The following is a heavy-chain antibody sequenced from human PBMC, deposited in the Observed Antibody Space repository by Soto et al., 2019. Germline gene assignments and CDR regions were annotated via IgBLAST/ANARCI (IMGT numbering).Heavy chain of an antibody. CDR1: GYTFTSYD. CDR2: MNPNSGNT. CDR3: AGGGVVISFSNYYGMDV. V-gene: IGHV1-8*01. Sequence: ASVKVSCKASGYTFTSYDINWVRQATGQGLEWMGWMNPNSGNTGYAQKFQGRVTMTRNTSISTAYMELSSLRSEDTAVYYCAGGGVVISFSNYYGMDVWGQGTTVTVSS. J-gene: IGHJ6*02. D-gene: IGHD3-3*01.